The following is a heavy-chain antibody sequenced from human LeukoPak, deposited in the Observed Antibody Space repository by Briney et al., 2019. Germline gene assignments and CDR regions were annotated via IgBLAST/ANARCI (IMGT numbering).Heavy chain of an antibody. CDR1: GGTFSSYA. CDR2: IIPIFGTA. D-gene: IGHD3-22*01. Sequence: ASVKVSCKASGGTFSSYAISWVRQAPGQGLEWMGGIIPIFGTANYAQKFQGRVTITADESTSTAYMELSSLRSEDTAVYYCARDHHIYYESSGYYPNFDYWGQGTLVTVSS. CDR3: ARDHHIYYESSGYYPNFDY. J-gene: IGHJ4*02. V-gene: IGHV1-69*13.